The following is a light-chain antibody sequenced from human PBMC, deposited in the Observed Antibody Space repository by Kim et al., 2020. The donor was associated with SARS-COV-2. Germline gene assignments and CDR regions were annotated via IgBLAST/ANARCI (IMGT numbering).Light chain of an antibody. J-gene: IGKJ4*01. V-gene: IGKV3-15*01. CDR1: QSVRNK. CDR3: QQYNNWPLT. CDR2: GAS. Sequence: FPGEGVTGSCRASQSVRNKLAWYQQKPGQAPSLLIYGASTRATGIPARFSGSGSGTEFSLTISSLQSEDFAVYYCQQYNNWPLTFGGGTKVDIK.